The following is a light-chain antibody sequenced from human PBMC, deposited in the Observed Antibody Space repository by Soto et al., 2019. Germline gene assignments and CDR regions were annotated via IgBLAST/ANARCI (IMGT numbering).Light chain of an antibody. J-gene: IGKJ4*01. CDR2: AAS. V-gene: IGKV1-39*01. Sequence: DIQMTQSPSSLSASVGDRVTISCRASQSISSYLNWYQQKPGKAPKLLIYAASSLQGGLPSRFSRSGSETEFALTISSLQPEDFAAYYCQQSYNTPLTFGGGTKVEIK. CDR3: QQSYNTPLT. CDR1: QSISSY.